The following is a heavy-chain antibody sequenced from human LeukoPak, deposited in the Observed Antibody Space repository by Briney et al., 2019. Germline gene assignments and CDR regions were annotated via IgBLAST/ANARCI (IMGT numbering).Heavy chain of an antibody. D-gene: IGHD1-14*01. CDR3: AGINRMPPDYYYMDV. J-gene: IGHJ6*03. Sequence: ASVKVSCKASGGTFSSYAISWVRQAPGQGLEWMGGIIPIFGTANYAQKFQGRVTITTDESTSTAYMEPSSLRSEDTAVYYCAGINRMPPDYYYMDVWGKGTTVTVSS. CDR2: IIPIFGTA. CDR1: GGTFSSYA. V-gene: IGHV1-69*05.